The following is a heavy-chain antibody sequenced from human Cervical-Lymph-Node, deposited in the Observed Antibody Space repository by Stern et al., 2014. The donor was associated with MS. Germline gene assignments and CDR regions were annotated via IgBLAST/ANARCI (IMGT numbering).Heavy chain of an antibody. CDR3: AHDVTRSRYVMDV. CDR1: GLSLSTSEVA. D-gene: IGHD1-14*01. Sequence: QVTLRESGPTLVKPTQTLTLTCTFSGLSLSTSEVAVGWIRQPPGKALECLALLYWNDDKYYSPSLKSRLTITKDTSENQVVLTMTNMDPVDTGTYYCAHDVTRSRYVMDVWGQGTTVTVSS. V-gene: IGHV2-5*01. J-gene: IGHJ6*02. CDR2: LYWNDDK.